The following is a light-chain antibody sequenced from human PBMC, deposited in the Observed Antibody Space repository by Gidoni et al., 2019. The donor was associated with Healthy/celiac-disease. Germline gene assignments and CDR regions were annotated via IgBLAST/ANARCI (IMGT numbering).Light chain of an antibody. CDR1: QIISSY. Sequence: DIKMTQSLSSLSASVGDRVTITCRASQIISSYINWYQQKPGKAPKLLIYAASSLQSGVPSRFSGSGAVTDFTLTISSLQPEDFVTFYCQQSYSTPLYTFGQGTKLEIK. CDR3: QQSYSTPLYT. J-gene: IGKJ2*01. CDR2: AAS. V-gene: IGKV1-39*01.